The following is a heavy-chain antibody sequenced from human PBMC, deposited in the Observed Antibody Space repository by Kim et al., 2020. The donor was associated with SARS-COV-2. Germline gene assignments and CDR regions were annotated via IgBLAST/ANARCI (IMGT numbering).Heavy chain of an antibody. J-gene: IGHJ4*02. CDR3: ARERSYYDSSLYYFDY. V-gene: IGHV3-30*07. Sequence: SVKGRFTISRDNSKNTLYLQMNSLRAEDTAVYYCARERSYYDSSLYYFDYWGQGTLVTVSS. D-gene: IGHD3-22*01.